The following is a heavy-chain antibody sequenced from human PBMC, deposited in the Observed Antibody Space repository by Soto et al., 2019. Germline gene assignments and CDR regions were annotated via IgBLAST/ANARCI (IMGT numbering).Heavy chain of an antibody. CDR3: ARDGSTGTTNYHYAMDV. V-gene: IGHV3-48*02. J-gene: IGHJ6*02. D-gene: IGHD1-7*01. CDR2: ISRTSSTI. CDR1: GFTFSSYG. Sequence: PGGSLRLSCAASGFTFSSYGMHWVRQAPGKGLEWISYISRTSSTIYYTESVKGRFTISRDNARNSLNLQMNSLRDEDTAVYYCARDGSTGTTNYHYAMDVWGQGTTVTVSS.